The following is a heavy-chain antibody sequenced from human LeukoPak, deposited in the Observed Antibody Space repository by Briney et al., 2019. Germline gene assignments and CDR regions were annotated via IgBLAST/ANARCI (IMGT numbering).Heavy chain of an antibody. CDR1: GYSFSSYW. J-gene: IGHJ4*02. V-gene: IGHV5-51*01. CDR3: ARVVGAAPFDY. D-gene: IGHD2-2*01. CDR2: IYPSDSHT. Sequence: PGESLKISCQGSGYSFSSYWIAWVRQMPGKGLEWMGVIYPSDSHTTYRPSFQGQVTISADKSINTAYLQWNSLQASDTAIYYCARVVGAAPFDYWGQGTLVTVSS.